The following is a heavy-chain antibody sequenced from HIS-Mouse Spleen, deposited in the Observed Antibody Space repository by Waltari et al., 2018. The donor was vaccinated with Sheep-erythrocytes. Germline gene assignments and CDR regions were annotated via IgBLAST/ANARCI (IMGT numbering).Heavy chain of an antibody. CDR3: ARDIAVAAVFDY. Sequence: EVQLVESGGGLVQPGGSLRLSCAASGFTFSSYWMSWVRQAPGKGLEGVANIKQEGSEKYYVDSVKGRFTISRDNAKNSLYLQMNSLRAEDTAVYYCARDIAVAAVFDYWGQGTLVTVSS. V-gene: IGHV3-7*01. D-gene: IGHD6-19*01. J-gene: IGHJ4*02. CDR2: IKQEGSEK. CDR1: GFTFSSYW.